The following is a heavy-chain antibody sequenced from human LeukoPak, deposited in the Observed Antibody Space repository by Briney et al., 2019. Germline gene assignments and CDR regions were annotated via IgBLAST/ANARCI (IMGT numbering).Heavy chain of an antibody. CDR3: ATSIVGLTYDEHFQH. CDR2: IFNGGST. D-gene: IGHD1-26*01. V-gene: IGHV3-53*01. Sequence: GSLRLSCAASGFAVSSNHMNWVRQAPGKGLEWVSVIFNGGSTYYADSVKGRFTISRGNSKNTLYLQMNSLRAEDTAVYYCATSIVGLTYDEHFQHWGQGTLVTVSS. CDR1: GFAVSSNH. J-gene: IGHJ1*01.